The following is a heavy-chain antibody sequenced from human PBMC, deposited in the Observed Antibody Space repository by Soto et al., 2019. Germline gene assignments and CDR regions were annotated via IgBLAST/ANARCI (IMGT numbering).Heavy chain of an antibody. J-gene: IGHJ6*03. Sequence: QSQTLSLTCTVSGGSISSYYWSWIRQPPGKGLEWIGYIYYSGSTNYNPSLKSRVTISVDTSKNQFSLKLSSVTAADTAVYYCARGDYYGSGSYYYYYYYMDVWGKGTTVTVSS. V-gene: IGHV4-59*01. CDR3: ARGDYYGSGSYYYYYYYMDV. D-gene: IGHD3-10*01. CDR2: IYYSGST. CDR1: GGSISSYY.